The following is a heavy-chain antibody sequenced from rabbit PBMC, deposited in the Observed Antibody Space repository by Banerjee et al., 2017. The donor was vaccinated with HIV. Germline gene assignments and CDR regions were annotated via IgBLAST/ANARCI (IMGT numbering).Heavy chain of an antibody. Sequence: QSLEESGGGLVKPEGSLTLTCKASGFDFSSYYYMYWVRQAPGKGLEWIACIYAGSSGSTYYASWAKGRFTISKTSSTTVTLQMTSLTAADTATYFCARGLVAGVLNLWGPGTLVTVS. V-gene: IGHV1S40*01. CDR3: ARGLVAGVLNL. CDR1: GFDFSSYYY. J-gene: IGHJ4*01. D-gene: IGHD4-1*01. CDR2: IYAGSSGST.